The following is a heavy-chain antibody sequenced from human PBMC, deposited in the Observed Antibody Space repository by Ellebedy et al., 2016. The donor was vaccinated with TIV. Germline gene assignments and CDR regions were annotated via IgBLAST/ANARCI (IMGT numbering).Heavy chain of an antibody. Sequence: ASVKVSCKASGGTFSSYAINWVRQAPGQGLEWMGRIIPILGIANYAQKFQGRVTITADTSTSTVYMELNRLTSEDTAVYYCARDTSRNQYQLFGPFDSWGQGTHVTVST. D-gene: IGHD2-2*01. CDR1: GGTFSSYA. J-gene: IGHJ4*02. V-gene: IGHV1-69*04. CDR2: IIPILGIA. CDR3: ARDTSRNQYQLFGPFDS.